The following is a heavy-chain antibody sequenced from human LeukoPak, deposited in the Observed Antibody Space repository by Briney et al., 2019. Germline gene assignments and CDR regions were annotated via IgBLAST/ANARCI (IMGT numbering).Heavy chain of an antibody. CDR3: ARPEATYYYDSSGYSDAFDI. CDR2: IYPGDSDT. Sequence: GESLKISCKGSGYSFTSYWIGWVRQMPGKGLECMGIIYPGDSDTRYSPSFQGQVTISADKSISTAYLQWSSLKASDTAMYYCARPEATYYYDSSGYSDAFDIWGQGTMVTVSS. J-gene: IGHJ3*02. CDR1: GYSFTSYW. V-gene: IGHV5-51*01. D-gene: IGHD3-22*01.